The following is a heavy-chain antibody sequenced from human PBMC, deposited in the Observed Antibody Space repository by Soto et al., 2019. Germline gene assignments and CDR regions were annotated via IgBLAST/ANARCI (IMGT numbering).Heavy chain of an antibody. J-gene: IGHJ4*02. CDR1: GGSIGSSNYY. Sequence: QLQLQESGPGLVKPSETLSLTCTVSGGSIGSSNYYWGWIRQPPGKGLEWIGSIYYSGSTYHNPSLKSRVTISVDTSKNQFSLKLSSVTAAHTAVYYCARLAAGTHYYFDYWGQGTLVTVSS. D-gene: IGHD6-13*01. V-gene: IGHV4-39*01. CDR2: IYYSGST. CDR3: ARLAAGTHYYFDY.